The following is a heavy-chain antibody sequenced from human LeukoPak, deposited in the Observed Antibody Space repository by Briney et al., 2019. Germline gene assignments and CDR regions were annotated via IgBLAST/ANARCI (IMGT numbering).Heavy chain of an antibody. J-gene: IGHJ5*02. Sequence: ASVKVSCKASGYTFTGYYMHWVRQAPGQRLEWMGWINAGNGNTKYSQKFQGRVTITRDTSASTAYMELSSLRSEDTAVYYCARESAGWELQTGGWFDPWGQGTLVTVSS. CDR2: INAGNGNT. V-gene: IGHV1-3*01. CDR3: ARESAGWELQTGGWFDP. D-gene: IGHD1-26*01. CDR1: GYTFTGYY.